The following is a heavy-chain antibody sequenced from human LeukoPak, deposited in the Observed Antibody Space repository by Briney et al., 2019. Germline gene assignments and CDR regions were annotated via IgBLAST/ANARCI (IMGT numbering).Heavy chain of an antibody. D-gene: IGHD2-2*01. CDR2: INHSGST. V-gene: IGHV4-34*01. Sequence: KPSETLSLTCAVYGGSFSGYYWSWIRQPPGKGLEWIGEINHSGSTNYNPSLKRRVNISVATSKNQFSLKLSSVTAADTAVYYCARGQYQLLDSYYYYGMDVWGQGTTVTVSS. J-gene: IGHJ6*02. CDR3: ARGQYQLLDSYYYYGMDV. CDR1: GGSFSGYY.